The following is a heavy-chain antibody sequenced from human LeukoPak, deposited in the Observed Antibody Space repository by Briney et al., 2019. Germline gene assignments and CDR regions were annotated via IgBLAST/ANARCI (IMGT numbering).Heavy chain of an antibody. CDR3: ARTIVGAPDY. CDR1: GGSISSSSHY. CDR2: IYYSGST. D-gene: IGHD1-26*01. Sequence: PSETLSLTCTVSGGSISSSSHYWGWIRRPPGKGLEWIGSIYYSGSTYYNPSLKSRVTISVDTSKNQFSLKLSSVTVADTAVYYCARTIVGAPDYWGQGTLVTVSS. V-gene: IGHV4-39*01. J-gene: IGHJ4*02.